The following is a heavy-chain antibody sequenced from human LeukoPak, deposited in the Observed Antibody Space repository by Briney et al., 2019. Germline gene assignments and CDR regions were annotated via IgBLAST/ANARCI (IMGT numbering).Heavy chain of an antibody. V-gene: IGHV4-59*01. J-gene: IGHJ6*02. Sequence: SETLSLTCTVSGGSISSFYWNWIRQPPGKGLEWIGYIYYSGSTNYNPSLKSRVTISVDTSKNQFSLRLSSVTAADTAVYYCARSFGPYYYGMDVWGQGTTVTVSS. CDR3: ARSFGPYYYGMDV. CDR1: GGSISSFY. CDR2: IYYSGST. D-gene: IGHD3/OR15-3a*01.